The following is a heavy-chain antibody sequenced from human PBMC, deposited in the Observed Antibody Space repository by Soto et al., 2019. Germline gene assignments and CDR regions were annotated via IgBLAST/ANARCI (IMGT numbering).Heavy chain of an antibody. J-gene: IGHJ6*03. Sequence: QVQLVESGGGVVQPGRSLRLSCAASGFTFSSYGMHWVRQAPGKGLEWVAVISYDGSNKYYADSVKGRFTISRDNSKNTLYLQMNSLRAEDTAVYYCAKDRSYYYYMDVWGKGTTVTVSS. CDR3: AKDRSYYYYMDV. V-gene: IGHV3-30*18. CDR2: ISYDGSNK. CDR1: GFTFSSYG.